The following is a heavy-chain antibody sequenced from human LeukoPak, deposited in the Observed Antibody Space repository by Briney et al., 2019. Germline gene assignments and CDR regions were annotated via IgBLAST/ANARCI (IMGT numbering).Heavy chain of an antibody. CDR2: IYYSGST. D-gene: IGHD6-13*01. Sequence: SETLSLTCAVYGGSFSGYYWSWIRQPPGKGLEWIGYIYYSGSTNYNPSLKSRVTISVDTSKNQFSLKLSSVTAADTAVYYCASRAAAGSYYYYYMDVWGKGTTVTVSS. J-gene: IGHJ6*03. V-gene: IGHV4-59*01. CDR3: ASRAAAGSYYYYYMDV. CDR1: GGSFSGYY.